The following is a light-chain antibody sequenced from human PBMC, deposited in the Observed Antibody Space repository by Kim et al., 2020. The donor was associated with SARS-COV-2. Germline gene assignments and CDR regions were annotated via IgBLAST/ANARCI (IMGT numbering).Light chain of an antibody. Sequence: DIQMTQSPSSLSASVGDRVTITCRTTQSISSHLNWYQQKPGRAPKLLISAASTLHGGVPSRFSGSGSETDFTLTISSLQPEDFSTYCCQQSYITPFTFRPGTKVDIK. CDR2: AAS. J-gene: IGKJ3*01. CDR3: QQSYITPFT. V-gene: IGKV1-39*01. CDR1: QSISSH.